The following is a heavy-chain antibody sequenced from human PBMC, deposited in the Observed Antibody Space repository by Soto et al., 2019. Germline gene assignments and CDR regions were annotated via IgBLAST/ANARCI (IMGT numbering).Heavy chain of an antibody. CDR1: GGSISSGGYS. CDR3: ARVRSGWGIDY. CDR2: IYHSGST. J-gene: IGHJ4*02. Sequence: QLHLQESGSGLVKPSQTLSLTCAVSGGSISSGGYSWSWIRQPPGKGLNYIGYIYHSGSTYYNPSLKSRVTISVDRSKNQFSLKLSSVTAAATAVYYCARVRSGWGIDYWGQGTLVTVSS. D-gene: IGHD6-19*01. V-gene: IGHV4-30-2*01.